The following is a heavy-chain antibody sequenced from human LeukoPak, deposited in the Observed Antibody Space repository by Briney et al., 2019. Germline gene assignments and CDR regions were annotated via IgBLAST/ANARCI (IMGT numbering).Heavy chain of an antibody. D-gene: IGHD3-9*01. J-gene: IGHJ5*02. CDR2: IYSGGST. CDR3: GRGQGAFYDILPGRPAYNWSDP. Sequence: GGSLRLSCAASGFTVSSKYMSWVRQAPGKGLEWVSVIYSGGSTYYADAVKGRFTISSDNSKNTLYLQMNSLGAENTPVYYGGRGQGAFYDILPGRPAYNWSDPWGQGTLVTVSS. V-gene: IGHV3-53*01. CDR1: GFTVSSKY.